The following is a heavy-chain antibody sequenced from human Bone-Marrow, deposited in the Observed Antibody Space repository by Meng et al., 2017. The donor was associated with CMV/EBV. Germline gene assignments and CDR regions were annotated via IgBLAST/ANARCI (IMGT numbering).Heavy chain of an antibody. CDR2: INHSGST. Sequence: SETLSLTCAVYGPGGSNRNYYWNWLRQPPGKGLEWIGEINHSGSTNYNPSLKSRVTISVDTSKNQYSLKLSSVTAADTAVYYRVSGRVVPAADVGYYYYGMDVWGQGTTVTVAS. CDR1: GPGGSNRNYY. V-gene: IGHV4-34*01. D-gene: IGHD2-2*01. J-gene: IGHJ6*02. CDR3: VSGRVVPAADVGYYYYGMDV.